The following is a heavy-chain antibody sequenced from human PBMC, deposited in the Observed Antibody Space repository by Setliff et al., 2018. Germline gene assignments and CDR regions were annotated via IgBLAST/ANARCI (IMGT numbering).Heavy chain of an antibody. D-gene: IGHD3-10*01. CDR2: INHSGST. V-gene: IGHV4-34*01. Sequence: SETLSLTCAVYGGSFSGYYWSWIRQPPGKGLEWIREINHSGSTNYNPSLKSRVTISVDTSKNQFSLKLSSVTAADTAVYYCARAGGGYYGSGSYWSRGVFDYWGQGTLVTVSS. CDR3: ARAGGGYYGSGSYWSRGVFDY. J-gene: IGHJ4*02. CDR1: GGSFSGYY.